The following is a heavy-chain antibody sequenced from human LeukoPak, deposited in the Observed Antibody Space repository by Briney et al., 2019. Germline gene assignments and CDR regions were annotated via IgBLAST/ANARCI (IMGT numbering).Heavy chain of an antibody. V-gene: IGHV4-4*07. D-gene: IGHD3-10*01. J-gene: IGHJ3*02. Sequence: SETLSLTCTVSGGSLSSYYWSWIRQPAGKGLEWIGRIYTSGSTNYNPSLKSRVTISVDKSKNQFSLKLSSATAAHTAVYYCARNFAGDAFDIWGQGTMVTVSS. CDR1: GGSLSSYY. CDR2: IYTSGST. CDR3: ARNFAGDAFDI.